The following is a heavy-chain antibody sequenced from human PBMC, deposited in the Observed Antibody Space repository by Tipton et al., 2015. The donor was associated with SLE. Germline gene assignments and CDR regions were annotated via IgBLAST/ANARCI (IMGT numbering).Heavy chain of an antibody. CDR1: GGSISSGGYS. Sequence: TLSLTCAVSGGSISSGGYSWSWIRQPPGKGLEWIGSIYHSGSTYYNPSLKSRVTISVDTSKNQFSLKLSSVTAADTAVYYCARGRDYYDSRHAFDIWGQGTMVTVSS. CDR3: ARGRDYYDSRHAFDI. CDR2: IYHSGST. V-gene: IGHV4-30-2*03. J-gene: IGHJ3*02. D-gene: IGHD3-22*01.